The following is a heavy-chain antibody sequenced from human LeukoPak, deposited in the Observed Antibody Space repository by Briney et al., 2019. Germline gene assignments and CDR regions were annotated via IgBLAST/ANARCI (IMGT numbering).Heavy chain of an antibody. CDR3: AREGRLYYDFWSGYIDY. D-gene: IGHD3-3*01. Sequence: ASVKVSCKASGYTFTSYGISWVRQAPGQGLEWMGWISAYNGNTNYAQKLQGRVTMTTDTSTSTAYMELRSLRSDDTAVYYCAREGRLYYDFWSGYIDYWGQGTLVTVSS. CDR1: GYTFTSYG. V-gene: IGHV1-18*01. J-gene: IGHJ4*02. CDR2: ISAYNGNT.